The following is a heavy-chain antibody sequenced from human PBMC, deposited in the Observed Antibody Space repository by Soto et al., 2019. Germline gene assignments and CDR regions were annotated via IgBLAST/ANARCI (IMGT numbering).Heavy chain of an antibody. CDR3: AKDIGMATTLGGFDY. CDR2: ISLNSGSI. V-gene: IGHV3-9*01. J-gene: IGHJ4*02. D-gene: IGHD1-1*01. CDR1: GFTFDDYA. Sequence: EVQLVESGGGLVQPGRSLRLSCAASGFTFDDYAMHWVRQAPGKGLEWVSGISLNSGSIGYADSVKGRFTISRDNAKNSLYLQMNSLRAEDTALYYCAKDIGMATTLGGFDYWGQGTLVTVSS.